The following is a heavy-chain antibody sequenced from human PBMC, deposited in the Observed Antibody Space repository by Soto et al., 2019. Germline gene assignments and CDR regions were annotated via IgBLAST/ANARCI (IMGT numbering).Heavy chain of an antibody. CDR1: GFTFSSYG. J-gene: IGHJ4*02. CDR3: ARGPKWGPIDY. V-gene: IGHV3-33*01. D-gene: IGHD1-26*01. CDR2: IWYDGSNK. Sequence: QVQLVESGGGVVQPGRSLRLSCAASGFTFSSYGMHWVRQAPGKGLEWVAVIWYDGSNKYYADSVKGRFTISRDNSKNTLYLQMNSLRAEDTAVYDCARGPKWGPIDYGGQGTLVTVSS.